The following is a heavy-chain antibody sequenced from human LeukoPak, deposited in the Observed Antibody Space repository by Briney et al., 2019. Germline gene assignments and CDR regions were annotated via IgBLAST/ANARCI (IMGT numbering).Heavy chain of an antibody. CDR1: GYTFTGYY. CDR2: INPNSGGT. CDR3: ARDAAAAGDAFDI. J-gene: IGHJ3*02. V-gene: IGHV1-2*02. D-gene: IGHD6-13*01. Sequence: ASVKVSSKASGYTFTGYYMHWVRQAPGQGLEWMGWINPNSGGTNYAQKFQGRVTMTRDTSISTAYMELSRLRSDDTAVYYCARDAAAAGDAFDIWGQGTMVTVSS.